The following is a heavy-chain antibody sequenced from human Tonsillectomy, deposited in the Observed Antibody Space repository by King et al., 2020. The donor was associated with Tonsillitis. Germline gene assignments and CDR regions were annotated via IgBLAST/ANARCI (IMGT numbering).Heavy chain of an antibody. J-gene: IGHJ4*02. D-gene: IGHD2-2*02. CDR3: AREMVEYCSSTSCYTRSFDY. CDR1: GGSISSYY. CDR2: IYYSGST. V-gene: IGHV4-59*01. Sequence: VQLQESGPGLVKPSETLSLTCTVSGGSISSYYWSWIRQPPGKGLEWIGYIYYSGSTNDNPSLKSRVTISVDTSKNQCSLKLSSVTAADTAVYYCAREMVEYCSSTSCYTRSFDYWGQGTLVTVSS.